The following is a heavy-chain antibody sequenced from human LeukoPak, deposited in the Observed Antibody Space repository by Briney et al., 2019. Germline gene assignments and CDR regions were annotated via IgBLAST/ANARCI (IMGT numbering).Heavy chain of an antibody. J-gene: IGHJ4*02. D-gene: IGHD3-16*01. Sequence: PGGSLRLSCAASGFTFSSYGMHWVRQAPGKGLEWVSAISGSGGSTYYADSVKGRFTISRDNSKNTLYLQMNSLRAEDTAVYYCAKGKDIMITFGGVFDYWGQGTLVTVSS. V-gene: IGHV3-23*01. CDR2: ISGSGGST. CDR1: GFTFSSYG. CDR3: AKGKDIMITFGGVFDY.